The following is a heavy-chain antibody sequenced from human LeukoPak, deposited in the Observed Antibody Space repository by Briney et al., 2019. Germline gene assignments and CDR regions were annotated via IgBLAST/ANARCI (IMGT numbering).Heavy chain of an antibody. J-gene: IGHJ4*02. CDR1: GGTFSKYT. Sequence: SVKVSCKASGGTFSKYTISWLRQRPGQGLEWMGGITPLFGTANYAQKFQGRVTITADESASTAYMELSSLRSEDTAVYYCARQLDTAMASYWGQGTLVTVSS. CDR2: ITPLFGTA. V-gene: IGHV1-69*01. CDR3: ARQLDTAMASY. D-gene: IGHD5-18*01.